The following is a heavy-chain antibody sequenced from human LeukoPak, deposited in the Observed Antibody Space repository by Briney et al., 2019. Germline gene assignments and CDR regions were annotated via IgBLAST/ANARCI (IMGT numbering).Heavy chain of an antibody. Sequence: ASVKVSCKASGYTFTSYGIAWVRQAPGQGLEWMGWISGHNGNTKYAQKFQGRVTMTTDTSSRTAYMDLTSLISNDTAVYYCARVPTGQLLGYAFDLWGQGTMVTVSS. CDR3: ARVPTGQLLGYAFDL. J-gene: IGHJ3*01. D-gene: IGHD2-2*01. V-gene: IGHV1-18*01. CDR1: GYTFTSYG. CDR2: ISGHNGNT.